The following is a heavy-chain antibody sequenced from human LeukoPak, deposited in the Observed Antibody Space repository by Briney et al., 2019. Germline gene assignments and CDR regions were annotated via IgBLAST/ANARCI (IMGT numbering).Heavy chain of an antibody. Sequence: GGSLRLSCAASGFTFSNYAMGWVRQAPGKGLEWASAITGDGSSTYNADSVKGRFTVSRDNSKNTLYLQMNSLRAEDTATYYCAKARIVVVTALDYWGQGTLVIVSS. CDR3: AKARIVVVTALDY. V-gene: IGHV3-23*01. CDR2: ITGDGSST. D-gene: IGHD2-21*02. CDR1: GFTFSNYA. J-gene: IGHJ4*02.